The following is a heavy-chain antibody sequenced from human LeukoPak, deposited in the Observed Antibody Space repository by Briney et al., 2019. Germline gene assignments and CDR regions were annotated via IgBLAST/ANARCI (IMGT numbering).Heavy chain of an antibody. D-gene: IGHD1-26*01. CDR2: IYYSGST. J-gene: IGHJ4*02. V-gene: IGHV4-31*03. CDR1: GGSISSGGYY. Sequence: SETLSLTCTVPGGSISSGGYYWGWIRQHPGKGLEWIGYIYYSGSTYYNPSLKSRVTISLDTSKNQFSLKLSSVTAADTAVYYCARDSGSYYFDYWGQGTLVTVSS. CDR3: ARDSGSYYFDY.